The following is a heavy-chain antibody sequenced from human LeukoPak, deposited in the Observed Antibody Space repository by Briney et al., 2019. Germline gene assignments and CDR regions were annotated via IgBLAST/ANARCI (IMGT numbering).Heavy chain of an antibody. CDR3: AKGRDSSTWYLFDY. Sequence: PGGSLRLSCAASGFTFSSYAMSWVRLAPGKGLAWVSVISGGGGSTYYADSVKGRFTVSRDNSKNTLYLQMNSLRAEDTAVYYCAKGRDSSTWYLFDYWGQGTLVTVSS. CDR2: ISGGGGST. D-gene: IGHD6-13*01. J-gene: IGHJ4*02. V-gene: IGHV3-23*01. CDR1: GFTFSSYA.